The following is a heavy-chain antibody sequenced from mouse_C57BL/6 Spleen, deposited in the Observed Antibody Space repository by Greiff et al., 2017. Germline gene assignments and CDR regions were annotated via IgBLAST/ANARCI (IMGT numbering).Heavy chain of an antibody. CDR2: IDPSDSYT. D-gene: IGHD4-1*01. J-gene: IGHJ1*03. V-gene: IGHV1-69*01. Sequence: QVQLQQPGAELVMPGASVKLSCKASGYTFTSYWMHWVKQRPGQGLEWIGEIDPSDSYTNYNQKFKGKSTLTVDKSSSTAYMQLSSRTSEDSAVYYGARSGITITGTYFEVWGTGTTVTVSS. CDR3: ARSGITITGTYFEV. CDR1: GYTFTSYW.